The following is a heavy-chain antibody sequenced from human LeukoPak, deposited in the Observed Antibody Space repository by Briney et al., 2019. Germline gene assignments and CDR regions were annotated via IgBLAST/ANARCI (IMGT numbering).Heavy chain of an antibody. Sequence: PGGSLRLSCAASGFTVSTNYLSWVRQAPGKGLEWVSVVYSGGTTYHADSVKGRFTISRDNSKNTMYLQMNGLRADDTAVYYCARESVVRGVINGMDVWGQGTMVTVSS. V-gene: IGHV3-66*01. CDR1: GFTVSTNY. CDR2: VYSGGTT. CDR3: ARESVVRGVINGMDV. D-gene: IGHD3-10*01. J-gene: IGHJ6*02.